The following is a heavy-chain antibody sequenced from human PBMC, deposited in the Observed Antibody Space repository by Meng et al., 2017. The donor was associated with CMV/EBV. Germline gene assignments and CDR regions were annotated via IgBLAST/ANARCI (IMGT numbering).Heavy chain of an antibody. CDR1: GGSFSGYY. CDR2: INHSGST. J-gene: IGHJ4*02. D-gene: IGHD4-17*01. Sequence: SQTLSLTCAVYGGSFSGYYWSWIRQPPGKGLEWIGEINHSGSTNYNPSLKSRVTISVDTSKNQFSLKLSSVTAADTAVYYCARVPTVTTTAYLDYWGQGTLVTVSS. CDR3: ARVPTVTTTAYLDY. V-gene: IGHV4-34*01.